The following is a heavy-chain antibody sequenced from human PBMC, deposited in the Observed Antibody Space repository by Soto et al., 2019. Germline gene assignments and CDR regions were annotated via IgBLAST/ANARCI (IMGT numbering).Heavy chain of an antibody. V-gene: IGHV3-64D*06. J-gene: IGHJ4*02. CDR3: VAGYSGYYDY. Sequence: EVQLVESGGGLVQPGGSLRLSCSASGFTFSSYAMHWVRQAPGKGLEYVSAISSNGGSTYYADSVKGRFTISRDNSKNTLYLQMRSLRAEDTAVYYCVAGYSGYYDYWGQGTLVTVSS. D-gene: IGHD3-22*01. CDR1: GFTFSSYA. CDR2: ISSNGGST.